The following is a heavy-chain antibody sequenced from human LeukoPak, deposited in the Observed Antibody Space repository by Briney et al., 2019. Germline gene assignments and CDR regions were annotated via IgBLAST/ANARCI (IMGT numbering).Heavy chain of an antibody. Sequence: ASVKVSCKASGYTFTSYYMHWVRQAPGQGLEWMGIINPSGGSTRYAQKFQGRVTMTRDTSTSTVYMEVSSLRSEDTAVYYCARENTITGAVAAFDSWGQGTLVTVSS. CDR1: GYTFTSYY. D-gene: IGHD6-19*01. CDR2: INPSGGST. J-gene: IGHJ4*02. V-gene: IGHV1-46*01. CDR3: ARENTITGAVAAFDS.